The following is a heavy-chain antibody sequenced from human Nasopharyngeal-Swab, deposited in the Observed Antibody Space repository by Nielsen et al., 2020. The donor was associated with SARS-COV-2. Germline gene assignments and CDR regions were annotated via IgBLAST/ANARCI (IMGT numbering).Heavy chain of an antibody. V-gene: IGHV3-48*01. CDR2: ISSSSSTI. J-gene: IGHJ4*02. CDR1: GFTFSSYS. D-gene: IGHD3-22*01. CDR3: AKEEAGYYYDSSGVRGFDY. Sequence: GESLKISCAASGFTFSSYSMNWVRQAPGKGLEWVSYISSSSSTIYYADSVKGRFTISRDNSKNTLYLQMNSLRAEDTAVYYCAKEEAGYYYDSSGVRGFDYWGQGTLVTVSS.